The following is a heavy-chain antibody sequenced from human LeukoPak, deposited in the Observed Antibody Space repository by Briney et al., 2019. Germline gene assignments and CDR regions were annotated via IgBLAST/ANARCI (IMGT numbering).Heavy chain of an antibody. CDR1: GYTFTSYG. J-gene: IGHJ3*02. D-gene: IGHD6-19*01. V-gene: IGHV1-69*04. CDR3: ASSVAGVDAFDI. CDR2: TIPILGIA. Sequence: SVKVSCKASGYTFTSYGISWVRQAPGQGLEWMGRTIPILGIANYAQKFQGRVTITADKSTSTAYMELSSLRSEDTAVYYCASSVAGVDAFDIWGQGTMVTVSS.